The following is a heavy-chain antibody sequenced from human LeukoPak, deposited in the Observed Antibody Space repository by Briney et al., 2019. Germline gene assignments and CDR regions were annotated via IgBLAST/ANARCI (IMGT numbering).Heavy chain of an antibody. CDR1: GGSFSGYY. CDR3: ARDVLWFGNNWFDP. Sequence: KPSETLSLTCAVYGGSFSGYYWSWIRQPPGKGLEWIGEINHSGSTNYNPSLKSRVTISVDTSKNQFSLKLSSVTAADTAVYYCARDVLWFGNNWFDPWGQGTLVTVSS. CDR2: INHSGST. D-gene: IGHD3-10*01. J-gene: IGHJ5*02. V-gene: IGHV4-34*01.